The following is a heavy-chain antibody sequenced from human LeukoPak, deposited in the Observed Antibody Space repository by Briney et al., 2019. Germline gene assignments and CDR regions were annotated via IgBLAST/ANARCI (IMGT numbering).Heavy chain of an antibody. CDR1: GGSISSYY. CDR3: ARGPTYFDY. CDR2: IYYSGST. V-gene: IGHV4-59*12. J-gene: IGHJ4*02. Sequence: KTSETLSLTCTVSGGSISSYYWSWIRQPPGKGLELIGNIYYSGSTNYNPSLKSRVTISVDTSKNQFSLKLSSVTAADTAVYYCARGPTYFDYWGQGTLVTVSS.